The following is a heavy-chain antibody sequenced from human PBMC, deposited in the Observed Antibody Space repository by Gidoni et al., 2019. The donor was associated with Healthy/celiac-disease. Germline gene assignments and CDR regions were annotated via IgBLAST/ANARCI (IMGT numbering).Heavy chain of an antibody. V-gene: IGHV1-69*01. J-gene: IGHJ4*02. Sequence: QVPLVQSGAEVKKPGSSVTVSCKASGGTFSRYAISWVRQAPGQGLEWMGGIIPIFGTANYAQKFQGRVTITADESTSTAYMELSSLRSEDTAVYYCARVGRGEMATVQFDYWGQGTLVTVSS. CDR3: ARVGRGEMATVQFDY. CDR2: IIPIFGTA. D-gene: IGHD4-4*01. CDR1: GGTFSRYA.